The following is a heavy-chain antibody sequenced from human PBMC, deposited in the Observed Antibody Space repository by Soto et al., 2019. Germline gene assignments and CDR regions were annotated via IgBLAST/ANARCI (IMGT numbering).Heavy chain of an antibody. Sequence: SETLSLTCTVSGGTISSGGYYWSWIRQHPGKGLEWIGYIYYSGSTYYNPSLKSRVTISVDTSKNQFSLKLSSVTAADTAVYYCARGVTGYYMDVWGKGTTVTVSS. J-gene: IGHJ6*03. D-gene: IGHD4-4*01. CDR1: GGTISSGGYY. V-gene: IGHV4-31*03. CDR3: ARGVTGYYMDV. CDR2: IYYSGST.